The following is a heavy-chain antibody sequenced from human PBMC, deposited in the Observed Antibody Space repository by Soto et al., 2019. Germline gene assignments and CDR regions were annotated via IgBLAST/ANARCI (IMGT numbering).Heavy chain of an antibody. J-gene: IGHJ4*01. Sequence: QMQLVQSGPEVKKPGTSVKVSCKASGFTFTSSAVQWVRQARGQRLEWIGWIVVGSGNTNYAQKFQERVTITRDMSTSTAYMELSSLRSEDTAVYYCAADASGSYSSYWGHGTLVTVSP. V-gene: IGHV1-58*01. CDR3: AADASGSYSSY. CDR2: IVVGSGNT. CDR1: GFTFTSSA. D-gene: IGHD1-26*01.